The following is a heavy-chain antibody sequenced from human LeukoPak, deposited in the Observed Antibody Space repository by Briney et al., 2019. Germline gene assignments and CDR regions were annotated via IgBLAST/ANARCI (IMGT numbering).Heavy chain of an antibody. Sequence: ASVKVSCKTSGYTFNTYGINWMRQAPGQGLEWMGWISGYNGNTNYATKLQGRVTMTTDKSTNTAYVELRSLRSDDTAVYYCAGGQSSVTGNYYYYYGLDVWGQGTTVTVSS. D-gene: IGHD6-19*01. V-gene: IGHV1-18*01. CDR2: ISGYNGNT. CDR1: GYTFNTYG. CDR3: AGGQSSVTGNYYYYYGLDV. J-gene: IGHJ6*02.